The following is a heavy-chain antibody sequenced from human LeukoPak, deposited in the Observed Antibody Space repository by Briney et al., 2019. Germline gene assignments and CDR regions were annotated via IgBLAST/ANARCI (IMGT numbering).Heavy chain of an antibody. D-gene: IGHD6-6*01. CDR3: ARRGGSSSRRSPIDY. J-gene: IGHJ4*02. Sequence: GGSLRLSCTASGFTFSDHWMNWVRQAPGKGPEWVANIKQDGSQRNYVDSVRGRLIISRDNAKNSLLLQMNGLRAEDTAGYYCARRGGSSSRRSPIDYWGQGTLVTVSS. CDR2: IKQDGSQR. CDR1: GFTFSDHW. V-gene: IGHV3-7*01.